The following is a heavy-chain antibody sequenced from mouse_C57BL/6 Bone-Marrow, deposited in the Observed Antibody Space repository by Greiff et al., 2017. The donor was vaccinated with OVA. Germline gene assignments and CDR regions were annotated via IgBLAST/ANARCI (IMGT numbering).Heavy chain of an antibody. CDR3: ARRGWDWYFDV. V-gene: IGHV1-50*01. CDR2: IDPSDSYT. Sequence: QVQLQQPGAELVKPGALVKLSCKASGYTFTSYWMQWVKQRPGQGLEWIGEIDPSDSYTNYNQKFKGKATLTVDTSSSTAYMQLSSLTSEDSAVYYCARRGWDWYFDVWGTGTTVTVSS. CDR1: GYTFTSYW. J-gene: IGHJ1*03. D-gene: IGHD1-1*02.